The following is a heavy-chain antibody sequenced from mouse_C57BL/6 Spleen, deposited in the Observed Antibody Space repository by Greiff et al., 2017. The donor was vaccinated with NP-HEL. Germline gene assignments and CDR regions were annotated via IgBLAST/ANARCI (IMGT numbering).Heavy chain of an antibody. CDR1: GYTFTSYW. Sequence: QVQLKQSGAELVRPGTSVKLSCKASGYTFTSYWMHWVKQRPGQGLERIGVIDPSDSYTNYNQKFKGKATLTVDKASSTAYMQLSSLTSEDSAVYYFARPGGLAWFAYWGQGTLVTVSA. CDR2: IDPSDSYT. CDR3: ARPGGLAWFAY. V-gene: IGHV1-59*01. J-gene: IGHJ3*01. D-gene: IGHD1-1*02.